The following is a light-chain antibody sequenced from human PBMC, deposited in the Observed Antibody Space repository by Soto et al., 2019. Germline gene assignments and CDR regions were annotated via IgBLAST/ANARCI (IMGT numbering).Light chain of an antibody. V-gene: IGLV2-11*01. CDR2: DVS. CDR1: SSDVGLYNY. Sequence: QSVLTPPRSVSGSPGQSVTISCTGTSSDVGLYNYVSWYQQHPGKAPKLIIYDVSKRPSGVPDRFSGSKYGTTASLTISGLQAEDEADYYCSSYTTTKNCVFGTGTKVTVL. J-gene: IGLJ1*01. CDR3: SSYTTTKNCV.